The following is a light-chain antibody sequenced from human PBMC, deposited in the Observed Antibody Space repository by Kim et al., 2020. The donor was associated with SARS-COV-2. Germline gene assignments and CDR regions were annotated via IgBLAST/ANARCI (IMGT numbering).Light chain of an antibody. J-gene: IGKJ2*01. V-gene: IGKV1-27*01. CDR2: AAS. Sequence: SAYIGDRVTIPCRASQGIRDYVACYQQKPGEVPKLLIIAASTLRSSVPSRISGGASGAEYTLTINSLQPEDVATDYCQIYNTAPQTFGQGTKLEI. CDR1: QGIRDY. CDR3: QIYNTAPQT.